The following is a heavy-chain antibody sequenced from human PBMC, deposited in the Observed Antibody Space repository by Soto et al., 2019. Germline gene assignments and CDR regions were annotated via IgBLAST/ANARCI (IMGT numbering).Heavy chain of an antibody. J-gene: IGHJ6*02. CDR3: ARTWVSTLTYYDILTGSRPKDDYYYYGMDV. CDR1: GFTFSSYG. Sequence: GGSLRLSCAASGFTFSSYGMHWGRQAPGKGLEGVGGIWDGGSNKYYADSVKGRFTISRDNSKNTLYLQMNSLRAEDTAVYYCARTWVSTLTYYDILTGSRPKDDYYYYGMDVWGQGTTVTVSS. V-gene: IGHV3-33*01. CDR2: IWDGGSNK. D-gene: IGHD3-9*01.